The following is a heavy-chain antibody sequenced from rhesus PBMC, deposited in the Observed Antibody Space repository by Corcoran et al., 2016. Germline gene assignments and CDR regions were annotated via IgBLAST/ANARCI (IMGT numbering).Heavy chain of an antibody. D-gene: IGHD6-25*01. CDR3: SLRGGGGSWDDAFDF. CDR1: GFTFSDYY. V-gene: IGHV3-178*01. J-gene: IGHJ3*01. CDR2: ISNGGGST. Sequence: EVQLVGSGGGLAKPGGSLRLSCAASGFTFSDYYMDWVRQAPGKGLEWVSRISNGGGSTWYADSVKGRFTIYRENAKNTLYFQMNSLRAEDTAVDYWSLRGGGGSWDDAFDFWGQGLRVTVSS.